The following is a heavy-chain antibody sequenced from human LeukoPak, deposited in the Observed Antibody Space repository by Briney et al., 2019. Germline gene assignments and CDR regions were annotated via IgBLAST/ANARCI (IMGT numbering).Heavy chain of an antibody. CDR3: AKGRARIAAASDY. CDR1: GFTFSSFA. Sequence: PGGSLRFSCAASGFTFSSFAMSWVRQAPGKGLEWVSVISGSGGNTYYADSVKGRFTISRDNSKNTLYLQMNSLRAEDTAVYYCAKGRARIAAASDYWGQGTLVTVSS. CDR2: ISGSGGNT. D-gene: IGHD6-13*01. J-gene: IGHJ4*02. V-gene: IGHV3-23*01.